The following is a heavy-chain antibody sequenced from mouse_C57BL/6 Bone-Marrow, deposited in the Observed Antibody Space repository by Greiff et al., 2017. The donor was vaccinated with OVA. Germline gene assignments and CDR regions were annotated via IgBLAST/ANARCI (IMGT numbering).Heavy chain of an antibody. Sequence: QVQLQQPGAELVKPGSSVKLSCKASGYTFTSYWMHWVKQRPVQGLEWIGMIHPSDGGTNYNQKFKDKATLTVDKSSSTAYMQLSSLTAEDSAVYYGARRCERRRRGWYDMDYWGQGTTLTVSS. J-gene: IGHJ2*01. D-gene: IGHD2-14*01. CDR1: GYTFTSYW. CDR3: ARRCERRRRGWYDMDY. V-gene: IGHV1-52*01. CDR2: IHPSDGGT.